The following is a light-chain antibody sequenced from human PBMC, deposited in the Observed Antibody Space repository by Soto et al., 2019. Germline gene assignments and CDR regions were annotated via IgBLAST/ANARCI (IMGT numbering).Light chain of an antibody. V-gene: IGKV3-20*01. J-gene: IGKJ1*01. Sequence: EIVLTKSPGALSLSPEDRAALSCRASETVSSDFLAWDQQKPGHAPRLLIYAASSRATGIPDRFSGTGSERDFTLNISGLEPEDFAVYYCLKYGRSPGWTFGQGTMV. CDR1: ETVSSDF. CDR2: AAS. CDR3: LKYGRSPGWT.